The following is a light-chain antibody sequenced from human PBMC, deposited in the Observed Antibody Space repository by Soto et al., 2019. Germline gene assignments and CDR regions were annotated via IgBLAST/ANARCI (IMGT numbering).Light chain of an antibody. CDR1: QSFNSIY. V-gene: IGKV3-20*01. CDR2: GAS. J-gene: IGKJ1*01. Sequence: EIVLTLSPGTLSLSKGERATLSCRASQSFNSIYLAWYQQKPGQAPRLLIYGASSRATGIPDRFSDSGSGTDSTLTISRLESEDFAVYYCHQYDSWTFGQGTKVDI. CDR3: HQYDSWT.